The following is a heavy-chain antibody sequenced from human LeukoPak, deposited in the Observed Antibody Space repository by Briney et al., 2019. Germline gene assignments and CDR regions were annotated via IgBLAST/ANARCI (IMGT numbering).Heavy chain of an antibody. V-gene: IGHV4-59*12. CDR2: IYYSGST. CDR1: GGSISGYY. J-gene: IGHJ4*02. CDR3: ARSRGAIVDY. Sequence: SETLSLTCTVSGGSISGYYWSWIRQPPGKGLEWIGYIYYSGSTNYNPSLKSRVTISVDTSKNQFSLKLSSVTPEDTAVYYCARSRGAIVDYWGQGTLVIVSS.